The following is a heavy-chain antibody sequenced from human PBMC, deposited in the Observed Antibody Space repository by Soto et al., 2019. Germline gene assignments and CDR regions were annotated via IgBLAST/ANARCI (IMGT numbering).Heavy chain of an antibody. J-gene: IGHJ6*02. CDR1: GGTFSSYA. D-gene: IGHD5-18*01. CDR2: IIPIFGTA. V-gene: IGHV1-69*13. CDR3: ASRVQLWSYYYYGMDV. Sequence: GXSVKVSCKASGGTFSSYAISWVRQAPVQGLEWMGGIIPIFGTANYAQKFQGRVTITADESTSTAYMELSSLRSEDTAVYYCASRVQLWSYYYYGMDVWGQGTTVTVSS.